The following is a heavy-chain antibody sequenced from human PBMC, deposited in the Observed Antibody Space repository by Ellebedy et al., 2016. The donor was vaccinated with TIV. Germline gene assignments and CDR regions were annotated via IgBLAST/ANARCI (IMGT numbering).Heavy chain of an antibody. CDR1: GFTFSSYA. J-gene: IGHJ5*02. CDR3: ARDLGNIHHVPFDP. D-gene: IGHD2/OR15-2a*01. V-gene: IGHV3-30*01. CDR2: ISYDGSNK. Sequence: GESLKISCAASGFTFSSYAMHWVRQAPGKGLEWVAVISYDGSNKYYADSVKGRFTISRDNSKNTLYLQMNSLRAEDTAVYYCARDLGNIHHVPFDPWGQGTLVTGSS.